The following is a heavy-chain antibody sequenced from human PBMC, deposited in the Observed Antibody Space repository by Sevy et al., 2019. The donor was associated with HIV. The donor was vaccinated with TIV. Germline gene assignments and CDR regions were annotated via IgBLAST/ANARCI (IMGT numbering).Heavy chain of an antibody. CDR2: FGIAGDT. CDR1: GFTFSFYD. V-gene: IGHV3-13*01. CDR3: ARKSTSYSHFDY. D-gene: IGHD1-26*01. J-gene: IGHJ4*02. Sequence: GGSLRLSCAASGFTFSFYDMHWVRQATGKGLEWVSGFGIAGDTYYAGSVKGRFTISRDNAKNSLYLQMNSLRAGDTAEYYCARKSTSYSHFDYWGQGTLVTVSS.